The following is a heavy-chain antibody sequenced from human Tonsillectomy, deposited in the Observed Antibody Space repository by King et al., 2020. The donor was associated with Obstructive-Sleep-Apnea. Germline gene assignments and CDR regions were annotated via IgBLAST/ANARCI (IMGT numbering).Heavy chain of an antibody. D-gene: IGHD5-12*01. J-gene: IGHJ5*02. Sequence: QLVEYGGGVVQPGRSLRLSCAASGFTFSYYAVHWVRQAPGKGLEWVAVISYDGTNKYYADSVKGRFTISRDNSKNTLYLQMNSLRAEDTAMYYCARDRDIVATVGWFDPWGQGTLVTVSS. CDR2: ISYDGTNK. CDR3: ARDRDIVATVGWFDP. CDR1: GFTFSYYA. V-gene: IGHV3-30*04.